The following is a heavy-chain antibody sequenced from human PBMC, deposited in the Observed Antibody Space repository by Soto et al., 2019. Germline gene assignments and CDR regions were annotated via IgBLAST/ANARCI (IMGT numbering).Heavy chain of an antibody. V-gene: IGHV1-18*01. J-gene: IGHJ6*02. CDR1: GYSFTTYG. CDR3: ARGGYYSGSESYSPPRYYGMDV. CDR2: ISDYNGNT. Sequence: QVQLVQSGAEVKKPGASVKVSCKASGYSFTTYGISWVRQAPGQGLEWMGWISDYNGNTNYEKKFQGRVTMTTDTSTRTAYRELKSLRSDDTAVYYCARGGYYSGSESYSPPRYYGMDVWGQGTTVTVS. D-gene: IGHD3-10*01.